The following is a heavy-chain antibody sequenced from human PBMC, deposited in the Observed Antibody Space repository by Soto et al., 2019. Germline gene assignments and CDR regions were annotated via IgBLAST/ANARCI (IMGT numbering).Heavy chain of an antibody. D-gene: IGHD3-22*01. CDR3: ARDDYDSSGYYSDFDY. CDR2: ISYDGSNK. CDR1: GFTFSSYA. Sequence: GGSLRLSCAASGFTFSSYAMHWVRQAPGKGLEWVAVISYDGSNKYYADSVKGRFTISRDNSKNTLYLQMNSLRAEDTAVYYCARDDYDSSGYYSDFDYWGQGTLVTVSS. V-gene: IGHV3-30-3*01. J-gene: IGHJ4*02.